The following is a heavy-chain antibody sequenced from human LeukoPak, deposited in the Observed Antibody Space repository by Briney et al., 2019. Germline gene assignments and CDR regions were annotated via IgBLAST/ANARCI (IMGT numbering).Heavy chain of an antibody. V-gene: IGHV3-66*02. D-gene: IGHD6-13*01. CDR2: IYSGGST. CDR3: ARHRGGSSSRLIYYYYMDV. J-gene: IGHJ6*03. Sequence: PGGSLRLSCAASGFTVSSNYMSWVRQAPGKGLEWVSVIYSGGSTYYADSVKGRFTISRDNSKNTLYLQMNSLRAEDTAVYYCARHRGGSSSRLIYYYYMDVWGKGTTVTVSS. CDR1: GFTVSSNY.